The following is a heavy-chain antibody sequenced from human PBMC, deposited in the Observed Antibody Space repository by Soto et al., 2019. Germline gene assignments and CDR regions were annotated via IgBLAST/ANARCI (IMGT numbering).Heavy chain of an antibody. V-gene: IGHV3-23*01. Sequence: EVQLLESGGGLVQPGGSLRLSCAAPGFTFSSYAMSWVRQAPGKGLEWVSAISGSGISTYYADSVKGRFTISRDNSKNTLYLQLNSLRSDDTAVYYCAKEEGYSSGWTEIDYWGQGTLVTVSS. J-gene: IGHJ4*02. D-gene: IGHD6-19*01. CDR1: GFTFSSYA. CDR3: AKEEGYSSGWTEIDY. CDR2: ISGSGIST.